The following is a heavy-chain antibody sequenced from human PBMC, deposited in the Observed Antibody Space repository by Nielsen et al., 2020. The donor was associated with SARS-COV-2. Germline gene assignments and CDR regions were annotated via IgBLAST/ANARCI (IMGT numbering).Heavy chain of an antibody. J-gene: IGHJ4*02. CDR2: ISPYNGDT. CDR1: GYSLTSYG. D-gene: IGHD6-13*01. CDR3: AREGGSKWYFDY. Sequence: ASVKVSCKASGYSLTSYGISWVRQAPGEGLEWMGWISPYNGDTNYAQKFQGRVTMTTDTSTSTAYMELRSLRADDTAVYYCAREGGSKWYFDYWGQGTPVTVSS. V-gene: IGHV1-18*04.